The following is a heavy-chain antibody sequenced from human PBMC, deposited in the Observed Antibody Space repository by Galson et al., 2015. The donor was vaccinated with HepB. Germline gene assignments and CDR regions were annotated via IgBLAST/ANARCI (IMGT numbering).Heavy chain of an antibody. D-gene: IGHD6-13*01. Sequence: SVKVSCKASGYTFTSYGISWVRQAPGQGLEWMGWISAYNGNTNYAQKLQGRVTMTTDTSTSTAYMELSSLKASDTAMYYCARLPGIAAAGGDYWGQGTLVTVSS. V-gene: IGHV1-18*01. CDR2: ISAYNGNT. J-gene: IGHJ4*02. CDR3: ARLPGIAAAGGDY. CDR1: GYTFTSYG.